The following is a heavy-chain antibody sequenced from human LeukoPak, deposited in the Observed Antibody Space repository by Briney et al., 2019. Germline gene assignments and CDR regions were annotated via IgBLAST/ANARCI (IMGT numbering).Heavy chain of an antibody. CDR1: GFTFSDYY. Sequence: KPGGSLRLSCAASGFTFSDYYMSWIRQAPGKGLEWISYITTDSATYYADSVKGRFTVSRDNARNSLFLQMNSQRAEDTAIYYCVRVYYGSGSWGQGTLVTVSS. CDR3: VRVYYGSGS. J-gene: IGHJ4*02. CDR2: ITTDSAT. V-gene: IGHV3-11*01. D-gene: IGHD3-10*01.